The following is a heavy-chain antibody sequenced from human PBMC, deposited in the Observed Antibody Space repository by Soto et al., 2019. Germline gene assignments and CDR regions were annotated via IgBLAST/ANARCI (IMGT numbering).Heavy chain of an antibody. Sequence: QITLKESGPTVVKPTETLTLTCTFSGFSLTTSGVGVGWVRQSPGKAPEWLALIYWDDDKRYSTSLNSRLISTKDTSNNPEVLTMAIVDPADTATYSCAHRVRRTVFGLVTTTAIYFDFWGPGTPVVVSS. V-gene: IGHV2-5*02. J-gene: IGHJ4*02. CDR1: GFSLTTSGVG. CDR3: AHRVRRTVFGLVTTTAIYFDF. D-gene: IGHD3-3*01. CDR2: IYWDDDK.